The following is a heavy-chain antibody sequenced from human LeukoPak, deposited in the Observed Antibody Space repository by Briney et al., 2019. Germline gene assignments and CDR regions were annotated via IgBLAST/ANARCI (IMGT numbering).Heavy chain of an antibody. Sequence: GGSLRLSCAASGFTFSSYEMNWVRQAPGKGLEWVSYISSSGSTIYYADSVKGRFTISRDNAKNSLYLQMNSLRAEDTAVYYCARWYYDFWSGYYTGRFDYWGQGTLVTVSS. CDR1: GFTFSSYE. J-gene: IGHJ4*02. CDR3: ARWYYDFWSGYYTGRFDY. V-gene: IGHV3-48*03. CDR2: ISSSGSTI. D-gene: IGHD3-3*01.